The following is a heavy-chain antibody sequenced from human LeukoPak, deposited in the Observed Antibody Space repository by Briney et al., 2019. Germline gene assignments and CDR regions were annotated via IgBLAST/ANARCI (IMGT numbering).Heavy chain of an antibody. CDR3: ARDMGYCSGGSCYLYYYYYYMDV. D-gene: IGHD2-15*01. Sequence: ASVKVSCKASGYTFTGYYMHWVQQAPGQGLEWMGWINPNSGGTNYAQKFQGRVTMTRDTSISTAYMELSRLRSDDTAVYYCARDMGYCSGGSCYLYYYYYYMDVWGKGTTVTVSS. CDR1: GYTFTGYY. J-gene: IGHJ6*03. V-gene: IGHV1-2*02. CDR2: INPNSGGT.